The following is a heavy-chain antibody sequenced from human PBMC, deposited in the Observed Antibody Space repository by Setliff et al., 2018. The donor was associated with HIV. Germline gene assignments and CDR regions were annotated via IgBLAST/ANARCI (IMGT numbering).Heavy chain of an antibody. CDR3: ARGASSSAVYYYYYYMDV. CDR2: INTNTGNP. J-gene: IGHJ6*03. Sequence: ASVKVSCKASGYTFTRYAMNWVRQAPGQGLEWMGWINTNTGNPTYAQGFTGRFVFSLDTSVSTAYLQISSLKAEDTAVYYCARGASSSAVYYYYYYMDVWGKGTTVTVSS. V-gene: IGHV7-4-1*02. D-gene: IGHD6-6*01. CDR1: GYTFTRYA.